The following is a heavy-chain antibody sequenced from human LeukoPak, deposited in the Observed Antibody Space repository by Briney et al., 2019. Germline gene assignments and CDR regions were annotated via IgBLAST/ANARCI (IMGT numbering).Heavy chain of an antibody. V-gene: IGHV4-30-4*08. CDR3: ARVGLASYYFDY. Sequence: PSETLSLTCTVSGGSISSGDYYWSWIRQPPGKGLEWIGYIYYSGSTYYNPSLKSRVTISVDTSKNQFSLKLSSVTAADTAVYYCARVGLASYYFDYWGQGTLVTVSS. D-gene: IGHD2-2*01. CDR1: GGSISSGDYY. J-gene: IGHJ4*02. CDR2: IYYSGST.